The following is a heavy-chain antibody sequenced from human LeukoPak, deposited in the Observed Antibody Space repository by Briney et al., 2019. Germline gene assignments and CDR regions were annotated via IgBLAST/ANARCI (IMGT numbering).Heavy chain of an antibody. J-gene: IGHJ6*02. Sequence: SETLSLTCTVSGGPISSYYWSWIRQPPGKGLEWIGYIYYIGSTNYNPSLKSRVTISVDTSKHQFSLRLRSVTAADTAVYYCARTAYYYGMDVWGQGTTVTVSS. CDR2: IYYIGST. CDR3: ARTAYYYGMDV. CDR1: GGPISSYY. V-gene: IGHV4-59*08.